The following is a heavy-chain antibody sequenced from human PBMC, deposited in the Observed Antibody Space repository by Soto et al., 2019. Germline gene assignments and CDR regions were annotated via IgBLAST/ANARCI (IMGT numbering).Heavy chain of an antibody. CDR2: INKDGNDK. CDR1: GVTFSSYW. V-gene: IGHV3-7*05. J-gene: IGHJ4*02. CDR3: ARVKPLARDI. D-gene: IGHD1-26*01. Sequence: EVQLLESGGGLVQPGGSLRLSCAASGVTFSSYWLSWVRQAPGKGLEWVANINKDGNDKYYVDSVKGRFTTSRDSAKNSLSLQTISSTAEDTAVYYCARVKPLARDIWGQGTLLSVPS.